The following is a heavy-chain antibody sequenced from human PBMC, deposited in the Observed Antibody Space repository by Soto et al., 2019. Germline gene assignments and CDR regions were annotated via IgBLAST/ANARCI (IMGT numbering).Heavy chain of an antibody. J-gene: IGHJ4*02. Sequence: GGSLRLSCAASGFTFSSYGMHWVRQAPGKGLEWVAVISYDGSNKYYADSVKGRFTISRDNSKNTLYLQMNSLRAEDTAVYYCAKDQHNWNDPFDYWGQGTLVTVSS. CDR1: GFTFSSYG. CDR2: ISYDGSNK. CDR3: AKDQHNWNDPFDY. V-gene: IGHV3-30*18. D-gene: IGHD1-1*01.